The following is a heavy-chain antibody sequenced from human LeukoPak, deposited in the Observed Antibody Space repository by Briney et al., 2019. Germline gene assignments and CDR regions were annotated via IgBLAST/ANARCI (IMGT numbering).Heavy chain of an antibody. D-gene: IGHD2-21*02. Sequence: PGGSLRLSCAASGFTFSSYAMHWVRQAPGKGLEWVAVISYDGSNKYYADSVKGRFTISRDNSKNTLYLQMNGLRAEDTAVYYCARDQEHIVVVTAIWYWGQGTLVTVSS. CDR1: GFTFSSYA. J-gene: IGHJ4*02. V-gene: IGHV3-30-3*01. CDR3: ARDQEHIVVVTAIWY. CDR2: ISYDGSNK.